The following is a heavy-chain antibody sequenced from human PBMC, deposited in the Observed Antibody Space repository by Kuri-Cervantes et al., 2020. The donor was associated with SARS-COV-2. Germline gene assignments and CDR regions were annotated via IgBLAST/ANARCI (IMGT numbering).Heavy chain of an antibody. CDR2: ISSSSSYI. J-gene: IGHJ6*02. Sequence: GESLKISCAAFGFTFSSYSMNWVRQAPGKGLEWVSSISSSSSYIYYTDSVKGRFTISRDNAKKSLYLQMNSLRAEDTAVYYCAREPITVTTNDYYYYGMDVWGQGTTVTVSS. CDR1: GFTFSSYS. V-gene: IGHV3-21*01. CDR3: AREPITVTTNDYYYYGMDV. D-gene: IGHD4-11*01.